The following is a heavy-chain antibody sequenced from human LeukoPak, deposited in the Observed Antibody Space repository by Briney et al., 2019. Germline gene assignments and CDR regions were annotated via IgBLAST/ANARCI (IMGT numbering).Heavy chain of an antibody. Sequence: GGSLRLSCAASGFTFSSYWMHWVRQAPGKGLVWVSRINSDGSSTSYADSVKGRFTISRDNAKNTLYLQMNSLRAEDTAVYYCANTEEWELQDYYYGMDVWGQGTTVTVSS. J-gene: IGHJ6*02. D-gene: IGHD1-26*01. CDR2: INSDGSST. CDR3: ANTEEWELQDYYYGMDV. V-gene: IGHV3-74*01. CDR1: GFTFSSYW.